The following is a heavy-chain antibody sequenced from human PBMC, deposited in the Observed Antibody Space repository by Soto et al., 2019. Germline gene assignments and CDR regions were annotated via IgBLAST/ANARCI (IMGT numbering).Heavy chain of an antibody. CDR2: INPDGSTT. D-gene: IGHD6-13*01. CDR1: GFTLSSYW. CDR3: AKVYTTSWYSFDS. V-gene: IGHV3-74*01. Sequence: GGSLRLSCAASGFTLSSYWMNWVRQAPGKGLVWVSRINPDGSTTNYADSVKGRFTISKDNAKNTLYLQMNRLRAEDTAVYYCAKVYTTSWYSFDSWGQGTLVTVSS. J-gene: IGHJ4*02.